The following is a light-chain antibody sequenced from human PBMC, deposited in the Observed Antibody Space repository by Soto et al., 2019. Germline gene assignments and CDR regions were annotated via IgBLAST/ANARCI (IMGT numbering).Light chain of an antibody. CDR2: GAS. V-gene: IGKV3-15*01. CDR3: QQHNQWPIT. J-gene: IGKJ5*01. Sequence: EIVLTLCPGSLCLSPGDRATLSCRASRSFSIDLAWYQQTPRQAPRPLIYGASTRATGIPVRFSGSASGTEFTLTISSLQSEDSTVYYCQQHNQWPITFGQGTRLDTK. CDR1: RSFSID.